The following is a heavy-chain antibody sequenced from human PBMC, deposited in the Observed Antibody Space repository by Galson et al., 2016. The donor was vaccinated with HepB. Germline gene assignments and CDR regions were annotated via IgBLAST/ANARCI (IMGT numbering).Heavy chain of an antibody. J-gene: IGHJ4*02. V-gene: IGHV3-30*04. D-gene: IGHD2-8*02. CDR1: GFTLRSYA. Sequence: SLRLSCAASGFTLRSYALYWVRQAPGKGLEWVAVISYDGRNKYYADSVKGRFTISRDDSKNTLYLQMSSRRTDDTAVYFCAREWESSTGWKPGYWGPGTLVTVSS. CDR3: AREWESSTGWKPGY. CDR2: ISYDGRNK.